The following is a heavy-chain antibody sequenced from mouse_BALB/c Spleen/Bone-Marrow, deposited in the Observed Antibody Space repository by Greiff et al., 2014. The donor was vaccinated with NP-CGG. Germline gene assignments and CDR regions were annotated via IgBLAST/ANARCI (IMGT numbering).Heavy chain of an antibody. CDR3: KRSDGNYYAMDY. Sequence: LVESDAELVKPGASVKISCKASGYTFTDHAIHWVKQKPEQGLEWIGYIPPGNGDIKYNEKFKGEATLTADKSSSTAYMQLNSLTSEDSAVYFCKRSDGNYYAMDYWGQGTSVTVSS. CDR2: IPPGNGDI. V-gene: IGHV1S53*02. D-gene: IGHD2-1*01. J-gene: IGHJ4*01. CDR1: GYTFTDHA.